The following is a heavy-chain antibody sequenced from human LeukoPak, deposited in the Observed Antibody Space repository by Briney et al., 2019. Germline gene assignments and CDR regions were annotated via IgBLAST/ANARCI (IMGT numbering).Heavy chain of an antibody. CDR2: TYYRSKWYN. Sequence: SQTLSLTCAISGDSVFSNSSWNWIRQSPSRGLEWLGRTYYRSKWYNDYGVSVKSRININPDTSKNHFSLQLSSVTPEDTAVYYCVRDPVGGSTIFDCWGQGTLVTVSS. CDR3: VRDPVGGSTIFDC. CDR1: GDSVFSNSS. J-gene: IGHJ4*02. D-gene: IGHD1-26*01. V-gene: IGHV6-1*01.